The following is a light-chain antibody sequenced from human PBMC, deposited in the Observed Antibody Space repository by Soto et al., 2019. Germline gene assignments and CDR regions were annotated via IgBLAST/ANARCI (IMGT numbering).Light chain of an antibody. J-gene: IGKJ1*01. CDR1: QSVNAN. V-gene: IGKV3-15*01. CDR2: GAS. CDR3: QQYNTWLWT. Sequence: EVVMTQSPATLSVSPGERATLSCRASQSVNANLAWYQQKPGQAPRLLIHGASNRATGIPARFSGSGFGTEFILTTSSLKSEDLAVYYCQQYNTWLWTLGQGTKVEIK.